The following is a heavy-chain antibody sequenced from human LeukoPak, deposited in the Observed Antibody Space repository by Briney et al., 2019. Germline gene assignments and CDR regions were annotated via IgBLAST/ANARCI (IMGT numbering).Heavy chain of an antibody. J-gene: IGHJ3*02. Sequence: PSETLSLTCAVYGGGSFSGYYRSWIRQPPGKGLEWIGEINHSESTNYNPSLKSRVTISVDTSKKQLSLKLSSVTAADTAVYYCASNHGWYSPFDAFDIWGQGTMVSVSS. D-gene: IGHD6-19*01. CDR1: GGGSFSGYY. CDR2: INHSEST. V-gene: IGHV4-34*01. CDR3: ASNHGWYSPFDAFDI.